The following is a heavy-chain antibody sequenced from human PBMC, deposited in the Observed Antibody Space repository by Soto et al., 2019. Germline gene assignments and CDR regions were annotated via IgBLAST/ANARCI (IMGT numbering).Heavy chain of an antibody. CDR1: GFTFSNYG. Sequence: QVQLVESGGGVVQPGRSLRLSCAASGFTFSNYGMHWVRQAPGKGLEWVAVIWYDGSYKYAADSVKGRFTISRDNSKNTLYLQMNSLRAEDTAVYYCARDEAHGYFDLWGRGTLVTVSS. CDR2: IWYDGSYK. J-gene: IGHJ2*01. CDR3: ARDEAHGYFDL. V-gene: IGHV3-33*01.